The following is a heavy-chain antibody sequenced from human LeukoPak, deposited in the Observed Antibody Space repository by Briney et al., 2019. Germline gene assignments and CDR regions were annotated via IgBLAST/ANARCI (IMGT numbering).Heavy chain of an antibody. CDR1: GGTFSSYA. D-gene: IGHD5-18*01. J-gene: IGHJ4*02. V-gene: IGHV1-46*01. CDR2: INPSGGST. Sequence: GASVKVSCKASGGTFSSYAISWVRQAPGQGLEWMGIINPSGGSTSYAQKFQGRVTMTRDMSTSTVYMELSSLRSEDTAVYYCARPLDTAMVPGGYWGQGTLVTVSS. CDR3: ARPLDTAMVPGGY.